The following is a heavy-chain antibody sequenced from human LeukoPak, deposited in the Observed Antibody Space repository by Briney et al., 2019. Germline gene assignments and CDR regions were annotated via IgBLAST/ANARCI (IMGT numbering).Heavy chain of an antibody. Sequence: GGSLRLSCAASGFTFSSYAMSWVRQAPGKGLEWVSAISGSGGSTYYADSVKGRFTISRDNSKNTLYLQMNSLRAEDTAVYYCARTDRPYYDFWSGYYGSGGYFDYWGQGTLVTVSS. CDR2: ISGSGGST. J-gene: IGHJ4*02. D-gene: IGHD3-3*01. CDR1: GFTFSSYA. V-gene: IGHV3-23*01. CDR3: ARTDRPYYDFWSGYYGSGGYFDY.